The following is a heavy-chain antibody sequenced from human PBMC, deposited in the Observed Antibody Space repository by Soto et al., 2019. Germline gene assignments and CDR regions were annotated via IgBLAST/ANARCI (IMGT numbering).Heavy chain of an antibody. Sequence: PGGSLRLSCAASGFSFSNYNMNWVRQAPGKGLEWVSYTSSSSSYIYYADPVKGRFTISRDNAKNSLYLQMNSLRAEDTALYYCARSGYCSGSSCYSDYWGLGTLVTV. J-gene: IGHJ4*02. D-gene: IGHD2-15*01. CDR1: GFSFSNYN. V-gene: IGHV3-21*01. CDR2: TSSSSSYI. CDR3: ARSGYCSGSSCYSDY.